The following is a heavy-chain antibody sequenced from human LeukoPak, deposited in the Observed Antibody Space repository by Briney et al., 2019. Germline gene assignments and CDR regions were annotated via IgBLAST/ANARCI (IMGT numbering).Heavy chain of an antibody. CDR3: AEAHVAFNWNFYYFEY. J-gene: IGHJ4*02. V-gene: IGHV3-21*01. D-gene: IGHD1-7*01. CDR1: GFTFSSYS. Sequence: GGSLRLSCAASGFTFSSYSMNWVRQAPGKGLEWVSSISDSSSYIYYADSVKGRFTISRDNSKNTLYLQMNSLTLEDTAVYYCAEAHVAFNWNFYYFEYWGQGALVTVSS. CDR2: ISDSSSYI.